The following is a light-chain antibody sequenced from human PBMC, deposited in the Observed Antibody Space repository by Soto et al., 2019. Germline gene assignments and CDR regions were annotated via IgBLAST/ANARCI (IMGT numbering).Light chain of an antibody. CDR3: QEWDKRTVV. CDR2: EDK. CDR1: KLGEKF. Sequence: SYELTQPPSVSVSPGQTARITCSGDKLGEKFACWYQQKPGQSPVVVIYEDKKRPSAIPERFSGSNSGNTATLTISGTEAMGGADYYCQEWDKRTVVFGGGTKLTVL. V-gene: IGLV3-1*01. J-gene: IGLJ2*01.